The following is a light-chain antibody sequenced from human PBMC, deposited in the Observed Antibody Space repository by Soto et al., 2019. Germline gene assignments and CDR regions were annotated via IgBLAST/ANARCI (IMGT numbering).Light chain of an antibody. J-gene: IGLJ3*02. V-gene: IGLV2-14*01. Sequence: QSALTQPASVSGSPGQSITISCTGTSSDVGDYNYVSWYQQHPGKAPKILIYEVTNRPSGVSNRFSGSKSANTASLTISGLQAEDEADYYCTSYTSSRTGVFGGGTKLTVL. CDR3: TSYTSSRTGV. CDR2: EVT. CDR1: SSDVGDYNY.